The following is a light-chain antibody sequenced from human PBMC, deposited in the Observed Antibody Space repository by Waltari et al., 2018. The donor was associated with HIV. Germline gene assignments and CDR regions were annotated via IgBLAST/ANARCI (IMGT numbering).Light chain of an antibody. J-gene: IGLJ2*01. CDR1: SSNLGAGFD. CDR3: QSYDSSFSGAV. Sequence: QSVLTQPPSVSGAPGQRVTVSCTGSSSNLGAGFDVHWYQQIPGTAPKLLLYAHNNRPSGVPDRFSGSKSGATASLAITGLQPEDEADYYCQSYDSSFSGAVFGGGTKLTVL. V-gene: IGLV1-40*01. CDR2: AHN.